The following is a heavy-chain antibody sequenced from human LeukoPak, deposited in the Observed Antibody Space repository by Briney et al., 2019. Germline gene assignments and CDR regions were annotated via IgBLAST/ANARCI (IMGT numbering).Heavy chain of an antibody. CDR2: MNLNTGAT. D-gene: IGHD6-19*01. CDR1: GYTFTGYY. J-gene: IGHJ4*02. CDR3: ARDRVGSGWPRPWYFEF. Sequence: ASVKVSCKPSGYTFTGYYLHWVRQAPGQALEWMGWMNLNTGATAYSHNFQGRVAMPRDTSIDTAYMDLSSLTSDDTAVYYCARDRVGSGWPRPWYFEFWGQGTLVTVSS. V-gene: IGHV1-2*07.